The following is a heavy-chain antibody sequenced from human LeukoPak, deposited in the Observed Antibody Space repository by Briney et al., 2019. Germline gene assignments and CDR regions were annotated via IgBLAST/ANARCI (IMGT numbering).Heavy chain of an antibody. CDR2: IYYSGST. V-gene: IGHV4-59*08. CDR3: ASIGLSGWYGTPDY. D-gene: IGHD6-19*01. Sequence: SETLSLTCTVSGGSISSYYWSWIRQPPRKGLEWIGYIYYSGSTNYNPSLKSRVTISVDTSKNQFSLKLSSVTAADTAVYYCASIGLSGWYGTPDYWGQGTLVTVSS. CDR1: GGSISSYY. J-gene: IGHJ4*02.